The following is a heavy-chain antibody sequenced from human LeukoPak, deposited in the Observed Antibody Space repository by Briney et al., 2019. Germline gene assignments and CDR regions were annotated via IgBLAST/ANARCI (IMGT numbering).Heavy chain of an antibody. CDR3: ARGNAHAFDI. J-gene: IGHJ3*02. CDR1: GFTFSNYW. Sequence: GGSLRLSCAASGFTFSNYWMHWVRQAPGKGLVWISRIHSDGSSTTSADSVKGRFTISRDNAENTLYLQMNSLRAEDTAVYFCARGNAHAFDIWGQGTMVTVSS. CDR2: IHSDGSST. V-gene: IGHV3-74*01. D-gene: IGHD1-1*01.